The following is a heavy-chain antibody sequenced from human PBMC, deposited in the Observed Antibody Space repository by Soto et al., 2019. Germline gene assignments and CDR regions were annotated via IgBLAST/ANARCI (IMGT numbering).Heavy chain of an antibody. CDR2: FDPEEGET. CDR1: GYTLSELS. V-gene: IGHV1-24*01. D-gene: IGHD4-17*01. Sequence: ASVKVSCKVSGYTLSELSMHWVRQAPAKGLEWMGGFDPEEGETIYALQFQGRLTISIDTSKTQFSLKMNSVTAADTAVYFCGGQDYGAKGYYFENWGQGALVTVSS. J-gene: IGHJ4*02. CDR3: GGQDYGAKGYYFEN.